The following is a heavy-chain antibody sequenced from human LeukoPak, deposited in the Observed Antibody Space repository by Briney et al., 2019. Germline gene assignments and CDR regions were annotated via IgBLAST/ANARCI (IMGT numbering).Heavy chain of an antibody. CDR3: AKEGEPAAALDY. J-gene: IGHJ4*02. V-gene: IGHV3-30*02. D-gene: IGHD6-13*01. CDR2: IRYDGRNK. Sequence: GGSLRLSCAASGFTFSTYGMHWVRQAPGKGLEWVAFIRYDGRNKYYADSVKGRFTISRDNSKNSLYLQMNSLRTEDTALYYCAKEGEPAAALDYWGQGTLVTVSS. CDR1: GFTFSTYG.